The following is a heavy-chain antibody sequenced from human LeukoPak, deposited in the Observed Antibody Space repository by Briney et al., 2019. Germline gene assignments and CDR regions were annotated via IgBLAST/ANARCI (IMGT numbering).Heavy chain of an antibody. D-gene: IGHD2/OR15-2a*01. J-gene: IGHJ4*02. CDR3: ASWGYYFYYFDY. CDR1: GFTFSSYA. CDR2: IISSGGST. V-gene: IGHV3-23*01. Sequence: GGSLRLSCAASGFTFSSYAMSWVRQAPGKGLEWVSAIISSGGSTYYADSVKGRFTISRDNSKNTLYLQMNSLRAEDTAVYYCASWGYYFYYFDYWGQGTLVSVS.